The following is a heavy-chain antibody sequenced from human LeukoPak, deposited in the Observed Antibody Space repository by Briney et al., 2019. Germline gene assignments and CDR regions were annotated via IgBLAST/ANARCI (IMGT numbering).Heavy chain of an antibody. CDR3: ASRSVVVAANYGMDV. CDR2: INHSGST. J-gene: IGHJ6*02. V-gene: IGHV4-34*01. CDR1: GGSFSGYY. Sequence: PSETLCLSCAVYGGSFSGYYWSWIRQPPGKGLEWRGQINHSGSTNYNPSFKNRVTITVDTTKNQSSLKLSTVTGAETAVNYCASRSVVVAANYGMDVCGQGTTVTVS. D-gene: IGHD2-15*01.